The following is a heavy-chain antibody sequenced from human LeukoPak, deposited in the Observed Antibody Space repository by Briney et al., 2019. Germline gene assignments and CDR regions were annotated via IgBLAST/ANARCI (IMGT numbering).Heavy chain of an antibody. V-gene: IGHV3-30*03. CDR2: ISYDGSNK. D-gene: IGHD5-12*01. CDR3: ARPYGGYVDYYFDY. Sequence: PGGSLRLSCAASGFTFNRNSMHWIRQAPGKGLEWVAVISYDGSNKYYADSVKGRFTISRDNSKNTLYLQMNSLRTEDTAVYYCARPYGGYVDYYFDYWGQGTLVTVSS. J-gene: IGHJ4*02. CDR1: GFTFNRNS.